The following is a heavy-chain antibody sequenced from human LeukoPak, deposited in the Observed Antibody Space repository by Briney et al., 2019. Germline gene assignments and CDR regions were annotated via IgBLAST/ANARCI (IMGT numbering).Heavy chain of an antibody. D-gene: IGHD2-2*01. CDR2: ISSSSSYI. CDR1: GFTFSSYS. V-gene: IGHV3-21*01. Sequence: GGSLRLSCAASGFTFSSYSMDWVRQAPGKGLEWVSSISSSSSYIYYADSVKGRLTISRDNAKNSLYLQMNSLRAEDTAVYYCARDRQYQLLWDAFDIWGQGTMVTVSS. CDR3: ARDRQYQLLWDAFDI. J-gene: IGHJ3*02.